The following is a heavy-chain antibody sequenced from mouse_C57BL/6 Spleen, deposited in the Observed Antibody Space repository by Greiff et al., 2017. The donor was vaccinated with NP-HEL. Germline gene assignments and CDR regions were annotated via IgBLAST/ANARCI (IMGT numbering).Heavy chain of an antibody. CDR2: INYDGSST. J-gene: IGHJ4*01. CDR1: GFTFSDYY. D-gene: IGHD2-4*01. CDR3: ARALYDYDGAMDY. V-gene: IGHV5-16*01. Sequence: EVKLVESEGGLVQPGSSMKLSCTASGFTFSDYYMAWVRQVPEKGLEWVANINYDGSSTYYLDSLKSRFIISRDNAKNILYLQMSSLKSEDTATYYCARALYDYDGAMDYWGQGTSVTVSS.